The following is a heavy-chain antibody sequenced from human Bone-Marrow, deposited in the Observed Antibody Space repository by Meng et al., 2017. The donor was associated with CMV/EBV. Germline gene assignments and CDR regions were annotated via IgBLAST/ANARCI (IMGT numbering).Heavy chain of an antibody. D-gene: IGHD1-26*01. CDR3: ARDSGSLEGDATNFDY. J-gene: IGHJ4*02. V-gene: IGHV3-30*04. CDR2: ISYDGSNK. Sequence: GESLKISCAASGFTFSSYAMHWVRQAPGKGLEWVAVISYDGSNKYYADSVKGRFTISRDNSKNTLYLQMNSLRAEDTAVYYCARDSGSLEGDATNFDYWGQGTLVTVSS. CDR1: GFTFSSYA.